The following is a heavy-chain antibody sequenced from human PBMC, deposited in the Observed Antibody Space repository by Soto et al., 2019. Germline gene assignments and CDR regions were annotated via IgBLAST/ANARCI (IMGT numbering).Heavy chain of an antibody. CDR1: RYSFTSYW. Sequence: GESLKISCKGSRYSFTSYWISWVRQMPGKGLEWMGRIDPSDSYTNYSPSFQGHVTISADKSISTAYLQWSSLKASDTAMYYCARTYGSGSYYPYYYYYYGMDVWGQGTTVTVSS. J-gene: IGHJ6*02. V-gene: IGHV5-10-1*01. D-gene: IGHD3-10*01. CDR3: ARTYGSGSYYPYYYYYYGMDV. CDR2: IDPSDSYT.